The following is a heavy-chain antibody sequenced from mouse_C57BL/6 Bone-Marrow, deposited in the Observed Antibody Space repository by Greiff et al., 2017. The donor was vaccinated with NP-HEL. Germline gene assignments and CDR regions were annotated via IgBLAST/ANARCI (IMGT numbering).Heavy chain of an antibody. J-gene: IGHJ1*03. V-gene: IGHV1-54*01. CDR2: INPGSGGT. CDR3: AGWVFYGGYWYFDV. CDR1: GYAFTNYL. D-gene: IGHD1-1*01. Sequence: QVQLQQSGAELVRPGTSVKVSCKASGYAFTNYLIAWVKQRPGQGLEWIGVINPGSGGTNYNEKFKGQATLPADKSSSTAYMQLSSLTSEDSAVYFCAGWVFYGGYWYFDVWGTGTTVTVSS.